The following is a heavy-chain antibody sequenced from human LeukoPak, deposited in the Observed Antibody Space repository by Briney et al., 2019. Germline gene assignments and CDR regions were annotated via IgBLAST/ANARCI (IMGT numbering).Heavy chain of an antibody. D-gene: IGHD5-18*01. CDR2: IWYDGSNK. Sequence: GGSLRLSCAASGFTFSSYGMHWGRQAPGKGLEWVAVIWYDGSNKYYADSVKGRFTISRDNSKNTLYLQMNSLRAEDTAVYYCARGYSYGSRMSGFDYWGQGTLVTVSS. CDR1: GFTFSSYG. CDR3: ARGYSYGSRMSGFDY. J-gene: IGHJ4*02. V-gene: IGHV3-33*01.